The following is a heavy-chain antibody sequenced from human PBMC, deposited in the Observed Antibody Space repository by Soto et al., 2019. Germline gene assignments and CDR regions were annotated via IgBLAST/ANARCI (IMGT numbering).Heavy chain of an antibody. Sequence: XESLLLSCAASGFTFSSYGLHWVRQAPGKGLEWVAVISYDGNTKFYADSVKGRFTISRDNSKKMLYLQMDSLRADDTALYYCAREPVGPDYAMDVWGQGTTVTVSS. CDR2: ISYDGNTK. J-gene: IGHJ6*02. D-gene: IGHD1-26*01. CDR1: GFTFSSYG. CDR3: AREPVGPDYAMDV. V-gene: IGHV3-30*03.